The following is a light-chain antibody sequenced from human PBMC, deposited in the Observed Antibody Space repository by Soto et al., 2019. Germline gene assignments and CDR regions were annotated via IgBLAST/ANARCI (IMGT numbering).Light chain of an antibody. CDR3: CSYAGSYV. Sequence: SVLTQPSSVGGSPGQSVTISCTGTSSDRYVSWYQHHPGRAPKLLIYDVIKRPSGVPGRFSGSKSGNTASLTISGLQVDDESDYYCCSYAGSYVFGTGTMVTV. V-gene: IGLV2-11*01. CDR1: SSDRY. J-gene: IGLJ1*01. CDR2: DVI.